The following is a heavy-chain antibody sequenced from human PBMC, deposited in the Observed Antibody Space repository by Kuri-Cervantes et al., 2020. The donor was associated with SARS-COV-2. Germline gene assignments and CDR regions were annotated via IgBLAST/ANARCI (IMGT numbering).Heavy chain of an antibody. J-gene: IGHJ4*02. CDR1: GFTFSSYG. D-gene: IGHD2-8*01. Sequence: GGSLRLSCAASGFTFSSYGMHWVRQAPGKGLEWVAVIWYDGSNKYYADSVKGRFTISRDNFKNTLYLQVKSLKSEDTAIYYCAKDRFGVHDFWGQGTLVTVSS. CDR2: IWYDGSNK. V-gene: IGHV3-30*02. CDR3: AKDRFGVHDF.